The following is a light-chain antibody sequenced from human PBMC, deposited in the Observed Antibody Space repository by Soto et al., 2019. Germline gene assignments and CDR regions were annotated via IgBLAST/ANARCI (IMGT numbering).Light chain of an antibody. V-gene: IGLV2-14*01. CDR3: SSYTSSSTWV. CDR2: DVS. CDR1: SSDVGGYKY. J-gene: IGLJ3*02. Sequence: QSALTQPASVSGSPGQSITISCTGTSSDVGGYKYVSWYQQHPGKAPKLMIYDVSNRPSGVSNRFSGSKSGNTASLTISGLQAADEADYYCSSYTSSSTWVFGGGTKLTVL.